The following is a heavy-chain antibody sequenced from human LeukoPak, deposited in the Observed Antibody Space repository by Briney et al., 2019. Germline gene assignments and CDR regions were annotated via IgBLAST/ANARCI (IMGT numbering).Heavy chain of an antibody. J-gene: IGHJ4*02. CDR1: GGSISSSDC. CDR3: ARYNQYAVEMATIYY. V-gene: IGHV4-4*02. CDR2: IYHSGST. Sequence: SGTLSLTCAVSGGSISSSDCWNWVRQPPGKGLEWIGEIYHSGSTNYNPSLKSRGTISVDKSKNQISLKLSSVTAADTAVYYCARYNQYAVEMATIYYWGQGTLVTVSS. D-gene: IGHD5-24*01.